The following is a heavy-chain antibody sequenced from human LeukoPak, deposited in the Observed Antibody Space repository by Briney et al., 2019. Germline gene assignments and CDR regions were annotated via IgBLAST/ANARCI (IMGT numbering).Heavy chain of an antibody. D-gene: IGHD3-10*01. V-gene: IGHV3-48*01. CDR1: GFTFSSYS. J-gene: IGHJ4*02. CDR2: ISSSSSTI. CDR3: ARDKKKVPTGYYFDY. Sequence: PGGSLRLSCAASGFTFSSYSMNWVRQAPGKGLEWVSYISSSSSTIYYADSAKGRFTISRDNAKNSLYLQMNSLRAEDTAVYYCARDKKKVPTGYYFDYWGQGTLVTVSS.